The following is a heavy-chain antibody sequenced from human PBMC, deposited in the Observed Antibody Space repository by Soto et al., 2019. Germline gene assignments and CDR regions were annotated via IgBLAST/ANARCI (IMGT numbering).Heavy chain of an antibody. J-gene: IGHJ3*02. V-gene: IGHV1-46*01. D-gene: IGHD3-16*01. CDR2: INPSGGST. CDR3: AGDRVAGIWGDAFDI. Sequence: ASVKVSCKASGYTFTSYYMHWVRQAPGQGLEWMGIINPSGGSTSYAQKFQGRVTMTRDTSTSTVYMELSSLRSEDTAVYYCAGDRVAGIWGDAFDIWGQGTMVTVSS. CDR1: GYTFTSYY.